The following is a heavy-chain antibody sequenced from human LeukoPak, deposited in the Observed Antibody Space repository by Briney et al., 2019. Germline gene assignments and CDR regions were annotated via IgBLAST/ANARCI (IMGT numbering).Heavy chain of an antibody. CDR1: GGSISSSNW. V-gene: IGHV4-4*02. J-gene: IGHJ4*02. CDR2: IYHSGST. Sequence: SETLSLTCAVSGGSISSSNWWSWVRQPPGKGLEWIGEIYHSGSTNYNPSLKSRVTISVDKSKNQFSLKLSSVTAADTAVYYCARAEQAAAVKLRYWGQGTLVTVSS. CDR3: ARAEQAAAVKLRY. D-gene: IGHD6-13*01.